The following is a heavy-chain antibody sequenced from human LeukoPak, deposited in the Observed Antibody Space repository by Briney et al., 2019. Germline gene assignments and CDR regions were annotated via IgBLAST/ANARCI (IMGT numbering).Heavy chain of an antibody. J-gene: IGHJ3*02. D-gene: IGHD3-16*01. V-gene: IGHV4-39*07. CDR1: GGSISSSSYY. CDR2: IYYSGST. Sequence: PSETLSLTCTVSGGSISSSSYYWGWIRQPPGQGLEWIGSIYYSGSTYYNPSLKSRVTISVDTSKNQFSLKLSSVTAADTAVYYCARRDLGDSAGNDAFDIWGQGTMVTVSS. CDR3: ARRDLGDSAGNDAFDI.